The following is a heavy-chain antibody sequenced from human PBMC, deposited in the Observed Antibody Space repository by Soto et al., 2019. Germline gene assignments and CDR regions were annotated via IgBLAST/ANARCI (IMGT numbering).Heavy chain of an antibody. CDR3: ARQPRPLAWRYFDWSGGPFDY. Sequence: SETLSLTCTVSGGSISSYYWGWIRQPPGKGLEWIGYIYYSGSTNYNPSLKSRVTISVDTSKNQFSLKLSSVTAADTAVYYCARQPRPLAWRYFDWSGGPFDYWGQGTLVTVSS. CDR1: GGSISSYY. J-gene: IGHJ4*02. CDR2: IYYSGST. D-gene: IGHD3-9*01. V-gene: IGHV4-59*01.